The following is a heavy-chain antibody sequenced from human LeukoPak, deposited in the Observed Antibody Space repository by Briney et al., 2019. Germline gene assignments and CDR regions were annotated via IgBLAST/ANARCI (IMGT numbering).Heavy chain of an antibody. CDR1: GFTVSNMY. Sequence: GGSLRLSCAASGFTVSNMYMTWVRQAPGKGLEWVSLIYGDGRTSYADSVKDRCTISRDNSKNTLDLQVNSLRVEDTAVYYCARGLFLSGYLDAFDMWGQGTVVTVSS. CDR3: ARGLFLSGYLDAFDM. D-gene: IGHD3-22*01. J-gene: IGHJ3*02. CDR2: IYGDGRT. V-gene: IGHV3-53*01.